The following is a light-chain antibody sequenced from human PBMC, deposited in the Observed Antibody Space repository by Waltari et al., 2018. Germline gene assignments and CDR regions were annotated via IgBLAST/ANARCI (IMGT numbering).Light chain of an antibody. V-gene: IGKV3-20*01. Sequence: DIVLTQSPGTLSLSPGERVTLSCRASQSVNNNYLPWYQQKSGLAPRLLIYGASNRATGIPDRFSGGGSGTDFTLTISRLEPEDIAVYYCQQYGSSPSTFGGGTKVELK. J-gene: IGKJ4*01. CDR1: QSVNNNY. CDR2: GAS. CDR3: QQYGSSPST.